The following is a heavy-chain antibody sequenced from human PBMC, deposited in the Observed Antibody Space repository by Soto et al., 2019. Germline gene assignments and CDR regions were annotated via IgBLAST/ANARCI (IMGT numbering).Heavy chain of an antibody. CDR1: GYSISTGFD. J-gene: IGHJ4*02. Sequence: PETLFLTCAVSGYSISTGFDWALIRQPPGKGLEWIGSIYHSGSTYYNLSLKSRVTISSDASKNQISLKLSSVTAADTALYYCERDWGTGFSPLDSWGQGTLVTVS. D-gene: IGHD6-19*01. CDR2: IYHSGST. CDR3: ERDWGTGFSPLDS. V-gene: IGHV4-38-2*02.